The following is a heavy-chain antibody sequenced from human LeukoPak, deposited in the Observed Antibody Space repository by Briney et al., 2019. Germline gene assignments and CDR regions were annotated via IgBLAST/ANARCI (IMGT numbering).Heavy chain of an antibody. J-gene: IGHJ4*02. Sequence: GGSLRLSCAASGFTFSSYEMNWVRQAPGKGLEWVSYISSSGSTIYYADSVKGRFTISRDNAKNSLYLQMNSLRAEDTAVYYCAKGTLGYCSGGSCYSGYWGQGTLVTVSS. CDR3: AKGTLGYCSGGSCYSGY. D-gene: IGHD2-15*01. CDR1: GFTFSSYE. CDR2: ISSSGSTI. V-gene: IGHV3-48*03.